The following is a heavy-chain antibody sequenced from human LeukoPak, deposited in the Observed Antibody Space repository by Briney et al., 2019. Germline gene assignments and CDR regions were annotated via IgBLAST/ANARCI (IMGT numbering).Heavy chain of an antibody. J-gene: IGHJ4*02. CDR1: GGSISSYY. CDR3: ARGGLVYYDSSGFFDY. CDR2: IHYSGST. V-gene: IGHV4-59*01. D-gene: IGHD3-22*01. Sequence: SETLSLTCTVSGGSISSYYWSWIRQLPGKGLEWIGYIHYSGSTHYNPSLKSRVTISVDTSKNQVSLKLRSVTAADTAVYYCARGGLVYYDSSGFFDYWGQGTLVTVSS.